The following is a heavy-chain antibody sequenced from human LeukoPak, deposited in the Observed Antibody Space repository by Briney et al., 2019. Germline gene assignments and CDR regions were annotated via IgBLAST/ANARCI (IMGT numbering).Heavy chain of an antibody. CDR2: IYYSGST. CDR1: GGSIISYY. V-gene: IGHV4-59*01. CDR3: ARAGGAFDWVDP. D-gene: IGHD1-26*01. Sequence: SETLSLTCTVSGGSIISYYWSWIRQPPGKGLEWIGYIYYSGSTNYNPSLKSRVTISVDTSKNQFSLKLSSVTAADTAVYYCARAGGAFDWVDPWGQGTLVTVSS. J-gene: IGHJ5*02.